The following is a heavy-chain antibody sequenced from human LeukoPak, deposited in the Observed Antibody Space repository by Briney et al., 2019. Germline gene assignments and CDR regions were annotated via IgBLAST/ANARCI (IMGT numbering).Heavy chain of an antibody. V-gene: IGHV4-59*12. CDR3: ARSRGRIAVAGNDY. D-gene: IGHD6-19*01. CDR1: GGSISPYY. J-gene: IGHJ4*02. CDR2: IYYTGSGST. Sequence: SETLSLTCTVSGGSISPYYWSWIRQPPGKGLEWIGYIYYTGSGSTSHNPSLKSRVTMSADTSKNQFSLKLNSVTAADTAVYYCARSRGRIAVAGNDYWGQGTLVTVSS.